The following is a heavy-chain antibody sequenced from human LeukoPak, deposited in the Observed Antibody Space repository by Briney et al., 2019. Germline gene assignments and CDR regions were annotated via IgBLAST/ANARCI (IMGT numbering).Heavy chain of an antibody. CDR3: AKGKYDPEPYFDY. Sequence: TGGSLRLSCAASGFTFSSYGMHWVRQAPGKGLEWVAVISYDGSNKYYADSVKGRFTISRDNSKNTLYLQMNSLRAEDTAVYYCAKGKYDPEPYFDYWGQGTLVTVSS. CDR2: ISYDGSNK. D-gene: IGHD1-14*01. CDR1: GFTFSSYG. J-gene: IGHJ4*02. V-gene: IGHV3-30*18.